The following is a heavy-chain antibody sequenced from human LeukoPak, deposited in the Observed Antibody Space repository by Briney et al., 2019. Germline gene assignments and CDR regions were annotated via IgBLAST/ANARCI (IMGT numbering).Heavy chain of an antibody. Sequence: GGSLRLSCAASGFTFDDYGMSWVRQAPGKGLEWVSGINWNGGSKGYADSVKGRFTISRDNAKNYLYLQMNSLRAEDTALYYCARAVGGSYVDAFDIWGQGTMVTVSS. CDR2: INWNGGSK. V-gene: IGHV3-20*04. J-gene: IGHJ3*02. CDR1: GFTFDDYG. CDR3: ARAVGGSYVDAFDI. D-gene: IGHD1-26*01.